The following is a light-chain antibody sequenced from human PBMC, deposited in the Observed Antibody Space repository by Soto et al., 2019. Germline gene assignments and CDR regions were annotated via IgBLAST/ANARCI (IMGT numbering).Light chain of an antibody. V-gene: IGKV1-5*01. Sequence: DIQMTQSPSTLSASVGDRVTITCRASQSITLWLAWFQQKPGKAPKLLIYDASSLESGVRSRFSGSGSGTEFTLTISSLQPDDFATYYCQQYDSSSYTFGQGTKLEIK. J-gene: IGKJ2*01. CDR2: DAS. CDR3: QQYDSSSYT. CDR1: QSITLW.